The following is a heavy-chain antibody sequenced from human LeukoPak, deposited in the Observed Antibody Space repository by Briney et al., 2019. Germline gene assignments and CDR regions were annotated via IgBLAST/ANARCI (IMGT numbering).Heavy chain of an antibody. J-gene: IGHJ6*02. V-gene: IGHV5-51*01. CDR3: ARLRGSGSYSYYYGMDV. CDR1: GYSFTSYW. D-gene: IGHD3-10*01. Sequence: GESLKISCKGSGYSFTSYWIGLVRQMPGKGLEWMGIIYPGDSDTRYSPSFQGQVTISADKSISTAYLQWSSLKASDTAMYYCARLRGSGSYSYYYGMDVWGQGTTVTVSS. CDR2: IYPGDSDT.